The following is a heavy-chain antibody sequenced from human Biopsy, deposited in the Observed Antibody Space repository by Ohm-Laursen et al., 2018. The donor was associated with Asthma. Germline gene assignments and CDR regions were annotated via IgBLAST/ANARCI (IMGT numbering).Heavy chain of an antibody. Sequence: ASVKVSFKTSGCTFNSAGITWVRQAPGQGLEWMGWISVYNGNTKVAQKLQDRVTMITDTSTSTAYMELRSLRSDDTAVYFCARAVDYSHYYGIDVWGQGTTVTVS. CDR1: GCTFNSAG. V-gene: IGHV1-18*01. CDR3: ARAVDYSHYYGIDV. CDR2: ISVYNGNT. J-gene: IGHJ6*02. D-gene: IGHD3-10*01.